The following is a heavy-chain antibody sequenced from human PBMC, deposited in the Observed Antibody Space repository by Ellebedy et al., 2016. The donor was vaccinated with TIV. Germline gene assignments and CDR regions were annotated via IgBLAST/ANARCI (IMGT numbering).Heavy chain of an antibody. CDR1: GFTFSSYW. Sequence: GESLKISXAASGFTFSSYWMSWVRQAPGKGLEWVANIKQDGSEKYYVDSVKGRFTISRDNAKNSLYLQMNSLRAEDTAVYYCARGGVRRDFDYWGQGTLVTVSS. D-gene: IGHD3-10*01. J-gene: IGHJ4*02. CDR2: IKQDGSEK. CDR3: ARGGVRRDFDY. V-gene: IGHV3-7*01.